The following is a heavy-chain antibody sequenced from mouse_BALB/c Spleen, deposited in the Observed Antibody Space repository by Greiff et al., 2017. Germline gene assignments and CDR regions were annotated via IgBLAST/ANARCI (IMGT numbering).Heavy chain of an antibody. CDR1: GYSITSDYA. D-gene: IGHD2-3*01. J-gene: IGHJ4*01. Sequence: EVMLVESGPGLVKPSQSLSLTCTVTGYSITSDYAWNWIRQFPGNKLEWMGYISYSGSTSYNPSPKSRISITRDTSKNQFFLQLNSVTTEDTATYYCASRDGYYYAMDYWGQGTSVTVSS. CDR2: ISYSGST. CDR3: ASRDGYYYAMDY. V-gene: IGHV3-2*02.